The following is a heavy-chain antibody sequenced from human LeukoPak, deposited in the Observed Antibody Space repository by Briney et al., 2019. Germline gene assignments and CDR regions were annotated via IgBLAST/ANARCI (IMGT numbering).Heavy chain of an antibody. CDR1: GFTFSSYG. J-gene: IGHJ4*02. CDR2: ISGSGGST. Sequence: GGSLRLSCAASGFTFSSYGMSWVRQAPGKGLEWVSAISGSGGSTYYADSVKGRFTISRDNAKNTLYLQMNSLRAEDTAVYYCARVGAHQRAYWGQGTLVTVSS. V-gene: IGHV3-23*01. D-gene: IGHD1-26*01. CDR3: ARVGAHQRAY.